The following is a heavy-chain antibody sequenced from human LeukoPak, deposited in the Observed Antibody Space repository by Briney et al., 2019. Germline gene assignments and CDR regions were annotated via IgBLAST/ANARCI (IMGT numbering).Heavy chain of an antibody. Sequence: GGSLRLSCAASGFIFSQYSMNWVRQAPGKGLEWVSHIRSSSETFYADSMKGRFTISRDNARNSLYLQMNNLRGEDTAIYYCARDAGNSGYGCDLWGQGTLVTVSS. CDR1: GFIFSQYS. D-gene: IGHD5-12*01. CDR3: ARDAGNSGYGCDL. V-gene: IGHV3-48*01. J-gene: IGHJ5*02. CDR2: IRSSSET.